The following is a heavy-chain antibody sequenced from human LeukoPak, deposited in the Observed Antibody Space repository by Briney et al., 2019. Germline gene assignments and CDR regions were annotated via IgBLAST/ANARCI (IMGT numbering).Heavy chain of an antibody. J-gene: IGHJ6*03. Sequence: GGSLRLSCAASGFTFSSYAISWVRQAPGKGLEWVSTITGSGDSTYYADSVKGRFTISRDNSKNTLYLQMNSLRAEDTAVYYCAKGASSSRQYYMDVWGKGTTVTVSS. CDR2: ITGSGDST. CDR3: AKGASSSRQYYMDV. V-gene: IGHV3-23*01. D-gene: IGHD6-6*01. CDR1: GFTFSSYA.